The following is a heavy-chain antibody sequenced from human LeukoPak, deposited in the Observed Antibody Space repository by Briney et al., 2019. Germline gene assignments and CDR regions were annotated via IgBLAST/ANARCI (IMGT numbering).Heavy chain of an antibody. CDR3: ARGQAAAGNFDY. J-gene: IGHJ4*02. V-gene: IGHV4-34*01. CDR1: GGSFSGYY. Sequence: PSETLSLTCAVYGGSFSGYYWSWIRQPPGKGLEWIGEINHSGSTNYNPSLKSRVTISVDTSKNQFSLKLSSVTAADTAVYYCARGQAAAGNFDYWGQGTLVTVSS. D-gene: IGHD6-13*01. CDR2: INHSGST.